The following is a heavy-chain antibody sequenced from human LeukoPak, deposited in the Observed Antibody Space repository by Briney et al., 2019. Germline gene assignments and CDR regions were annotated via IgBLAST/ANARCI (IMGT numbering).Heavy chain of an antibody. Sequence: GRSLRLSCAASGFTFSSYAMHWVRQAPGKGLEWVADISYDGSNKYYADSVKGRFTISRDNSKNTLYLQMNSLRAEDTAVYYCARDRKSIAARFFDHWGQGTLVTVSS. J-gene: IGHJ4*02. D-gene: IGHD6-6*01. CDR2: ISYDGSNK. V-gene: IGHV3-30*01. CDR3: ARDRKSIAARFFDH. CDR1: GFTFSSYA.